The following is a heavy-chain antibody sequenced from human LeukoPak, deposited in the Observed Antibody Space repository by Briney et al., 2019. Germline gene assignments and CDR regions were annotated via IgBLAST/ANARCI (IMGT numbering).Heavy chain of an antibody. CDR1: GGSISSSSYY. CDR2: IYYSGST. Sequence: SETLSLTCTVSGGSISSSSYYWGWIRQPPGKGLEWIGSIYYSGSTYYNPSLKSRVTISVDTSKNQFSLKLSSVTAADTAVYYCARERTGIPNYYYYGMDVWGQGTTVTVSS. J-gene: IGHJ6*02. CDR3: ARERTGIPNYYYYGMDV. D-gene: IGHD5-18*01. V-gene: IGHV4-39*02.